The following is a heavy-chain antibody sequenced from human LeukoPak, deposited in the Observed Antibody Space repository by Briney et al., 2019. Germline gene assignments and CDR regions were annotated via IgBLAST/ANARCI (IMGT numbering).Heavy chain of an antibody. J-gene: IGHJ6*02. CDR1: RDSINSSAYY. CDR2: NYYSGST. D-gene: IGHD3-3*02. Sequence: SETLSLTCTVPRDSINSSAYYWTWIRQHPGKGLEWIGHNYYSGSTNYNPPLTSRVAFPVDTSRSQFSLKRSAWTAAAPPVYSCARARILLNIYGMDVWGQGTMVTVSS. CDR3: ARARILLNIYGMDV. V-gene: IGHV4-30-4*08.